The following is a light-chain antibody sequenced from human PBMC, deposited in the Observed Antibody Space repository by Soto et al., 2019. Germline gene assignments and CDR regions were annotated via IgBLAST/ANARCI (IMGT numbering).Light chain of an antibody. Sequence: QSALTQRASVSGSPGQSITISCTGTSSDVGGYNYVSWYQQHPGKAPKLMIYDVSNRPSGVSNRFSGSKSGNTASLTISGLQAEDEADYYCSSYTSSSLGFGGGTKLTVL. J-gene: IGLJ2*01. V-gene: IGLV2-14*01. CDR3: SSYTSSSLG. CDR2: DVS. CDR1: SSDVGGYNY.